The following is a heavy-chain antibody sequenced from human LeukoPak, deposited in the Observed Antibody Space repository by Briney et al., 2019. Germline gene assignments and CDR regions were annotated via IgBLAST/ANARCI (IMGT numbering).Heavy chain of an antibody. D-gene: IGHD2-15*01. J-gene: IGHJ5*02. Sequence: ASVKVSCKASGYTFTGYYMHWVRQAPGQGLEWMGRVNPNSGGTNYAQKFQGRVTMTRDTSISTAYMELSRLRSDDTAVYHCARDLYCSGGSCYVGGPEYNWFDPWGQGTLVTVSS. CDR2: VNPNSGGT. V-gene: IGHV1-2*06. CDR1: GYTFTGYY. CDR3: ARDLYCSGGSCYVGGPEYNWFDP.